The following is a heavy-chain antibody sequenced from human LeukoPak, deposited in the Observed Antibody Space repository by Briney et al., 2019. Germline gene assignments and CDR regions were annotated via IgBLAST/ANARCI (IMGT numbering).Heavy chain of an antibody. CDR3: TRPPSRPYCSSTSCYSDDY. V-gene: IGHV3-73*01. CDR2: IRSKANSYAT. J-gene: IGHJ4*02. Sequence: GGSLKLSCAASGFTFSGSAMHWVRQASGKGLEWVGRIRSKANSYATAYAASVKGRFTISRDDSKNTAYLQMNSLKTEDKAVYHCTRPPSRPYCSSTSCYSDDYWGQGTLVTVSS. D-gene: IGHD2-2*01. CDR1: GFTFSGSA.